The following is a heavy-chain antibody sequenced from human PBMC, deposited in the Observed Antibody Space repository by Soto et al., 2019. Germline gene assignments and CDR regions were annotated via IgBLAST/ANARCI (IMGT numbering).Heavy chain of an antibody. CDR2: MNPNSGNT. CDR1: GYTFTSYD. D-gene: IGHD3-3*01. CDR3: ARAETYYDFWSGYYTAGDIHY. J-gene: IGHJ4*02. Sequence: QVPLVQSGAEVKKPGASVKVSCKASGYTFTSYDINWVRQATGQGLEWMGWMNPNSGNTGYAQKFQGRVTMTRNTSISTAYMELSSLRSEDTAVYYCARAETYYDFWSGYYTAGDIHYWGQGTLVTVSS. V-gene: IGHV1-8*01.